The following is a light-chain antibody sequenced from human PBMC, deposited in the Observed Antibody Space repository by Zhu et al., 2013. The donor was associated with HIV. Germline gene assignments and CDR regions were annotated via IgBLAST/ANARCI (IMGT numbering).Light chain of an antibody. CDR1: QDASTY. CDR3: QSYSGAQVS. Sequence: DIQMTQSPSSLSASLRDTVTITCRASQDASTYVAWYQQRLGYSPKLLIHSSSILVPGVPSRFSGGGSGRDFILTIKNFQPEDAATYYCQSYSGAQVSFGGGTKVEMK. CDR2: SSS. J-gene: IGKJ4*01. V-gene: IGKV1-27*01.